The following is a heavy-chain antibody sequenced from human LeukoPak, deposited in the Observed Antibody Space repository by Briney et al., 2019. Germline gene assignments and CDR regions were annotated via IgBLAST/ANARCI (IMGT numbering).Heavy chain of an antibody. J-gene: IGHJ4*02. V-gene: IGHV1-2*02. CDR2: INPNSGGT. CDR3: ARDINGKRRYYDSSGYFSGGSVY. CDR1: GYTFTGYY. D-gene: IGHD3-22*01. Sequence: GASVKVSCTASGYTFTGYYMHWVRQAPGQGLEWMGWINPNSGGTNYAQKFQGRVTITRDTSISTAYMQLSRLRSDDTAVYYCARDINGKRRYYDSSGYFSGGSVYWGQGTLVTVSS.